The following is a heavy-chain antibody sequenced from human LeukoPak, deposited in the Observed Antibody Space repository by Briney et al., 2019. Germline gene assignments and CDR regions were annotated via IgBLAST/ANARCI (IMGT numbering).Heavy chain of an antibody. Sequence: SETLSLTCTVSGGSINSYYWSWFRQPAGKGLEWIGRIYSSGSTNYNPSLKSRVSMSVDTSKNQFSLKLTSVTAADTAVYYCARGGKATVVTMWGQGILVTVSS. J-gene: IGHJ4*02. V-gene: IGHV4-4*07. D-gene: IGHD4-23*01. CDR1: GGSINSYY. CDR2: IYSSGST. CDR3: ARGGKATVVTM.